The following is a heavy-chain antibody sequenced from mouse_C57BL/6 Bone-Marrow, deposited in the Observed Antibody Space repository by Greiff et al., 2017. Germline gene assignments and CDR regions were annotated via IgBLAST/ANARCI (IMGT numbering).Heavy chain of an antibody. J-gene: IGHJ2*01. CDR1: GYTFTDHT. Sequence: QVQLQQSDAELVKPGASVKISCKVSGYTFTDHTIHWMKQRPEQGLEWIGYIYPRDGSTKYNEQFKGKATLTADKSSSTAYMQRNSLTSEDSAVYFCARRECGSGDYCDYWGQGTTLTVSS. V-gene: IGHV1-78*01. CDR2: IYPRDGST. CDR3: ARRECGSGDYCDY. D-gene: IGHD1-1*01.